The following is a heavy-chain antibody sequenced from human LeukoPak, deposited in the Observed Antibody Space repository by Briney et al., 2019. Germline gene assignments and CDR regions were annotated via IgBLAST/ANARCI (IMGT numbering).Heavy chain of an antibody. J-gene: IGHJ4*02. CDR2: INPNSSGT. CDR1: GYTFTGYY. CDR3: ARLGGYCSGGSCYSGYYFDY. D-gene: IGHD2-15*01. Sequence: ASVKVSCKASGYTFTGYYMHWVRQAPGQGLEWMGWINPNSSGTNYAQKFQGRVTMTRDTSISTAYMELSRLRSDDTAVYYCARLGGYCSGGSCYSGYYFDYWGQGTLVTVSS. V-gene: IGHV1-2*02.